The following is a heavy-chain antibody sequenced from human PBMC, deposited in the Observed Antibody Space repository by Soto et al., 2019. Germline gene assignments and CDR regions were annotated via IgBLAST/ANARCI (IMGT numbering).Heavy chain of an antibody. D-gene: IGHD3-10*01. Sequence: SETLSLTCTVSGGSISSGGYYWSWIRQHPGKGLEWIGYIYYSGSTYYNPSLKSRVTISVDTSKNQFTLKLSSVTAADTAVYYYARAGMVRGVINWFDPWGQGTLVTVSS. V-gene: IGHV4-31*03. CDR1: GGSISSGGYY. CDR2: IYYSGST. J-gene: IGHJ5*02. CDR3: ARAGMVRGVINWFDP.